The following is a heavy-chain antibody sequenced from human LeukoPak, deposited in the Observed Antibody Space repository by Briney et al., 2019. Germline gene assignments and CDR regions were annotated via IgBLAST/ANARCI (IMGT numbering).Heavy chain of an antibody. CDR3: ARREVGWYYFDY. V-gene: IGHV4-39*01. CDR2: VYYSGST. Sequence: PSETLSLTCTVSGGSISSSSYYWGWIRQPPGKGLEWIGSVYYSGSTYYNPSLKSRVTISVDTSKNQFSLKLSSVTAADTAVYYCARREVGWYYFDYWGQGTLVTVSS. J-gene: IGHJ4*02. CDR1: GGSISSSSYY. D-gene: IGHD6-19*01.